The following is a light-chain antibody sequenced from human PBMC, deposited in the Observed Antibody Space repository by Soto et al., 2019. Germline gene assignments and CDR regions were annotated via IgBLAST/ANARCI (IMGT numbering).Light chain of an antibody. Sequence: QSALTQPASVSGSPGQSITISCTGTSSDVGSYNLVSWYQQHPGKAPKLMIYEGSKRPSGVSNRFSGSNSGNTASLTISGLQAEDEADYYCCSYAGRSTWVFGGGTKLTVL. CDR2: EGS. J-gene: IGLJ3*02. CDR3: CSYAGRSTWV. V-gene: IGLV2-23*01. CDR1: SSDVGSYNL.